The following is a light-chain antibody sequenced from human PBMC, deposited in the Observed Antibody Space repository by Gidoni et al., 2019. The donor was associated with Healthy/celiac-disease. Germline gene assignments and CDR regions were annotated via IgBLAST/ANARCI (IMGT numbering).Light chain of an antibody. J-gene: IGKJ1*01. CDR2: GAS. Sequence: DIVFTQSPGTVTVSPGERATLSCRASQSVSSSYLAWYQQKPGQAPRLLSYGASSRATGIPDRFSGSGSGTDFTLTISRLEPEDFAVYYCQQYGSSPGWTFXXXTKVEIK. CDR3: QQYGSSPGWT. V-gene: IGKV3-20*01. CDR1: QSVSSSY.